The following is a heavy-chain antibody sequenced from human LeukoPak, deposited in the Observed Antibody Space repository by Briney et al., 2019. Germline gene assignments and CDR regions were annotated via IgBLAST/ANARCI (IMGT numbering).Heavy chain of an antibody. Sequence: GGYLRLSCAASGFTFDDFGMNWVRQVPGKGLEWVSTINWNGGSTGYADSVKGRFTISRDNAKNSLYLQMNSLRAEDTALYYCAKARDSSGFSSLDYWGQGTLVTVSS. CDR2: INWNGGST. D-gene: IGHD3-22*01. CDR1: GFTFDDFG. CDR3: AKARDSSGFSSLDY. J-gene: IGHJ4*02. V-gene: IGHV3-20*04.